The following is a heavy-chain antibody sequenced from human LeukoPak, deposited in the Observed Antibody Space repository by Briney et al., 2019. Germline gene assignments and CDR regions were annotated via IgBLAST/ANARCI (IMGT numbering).Heavy chain of an antibody. CDR1: GFSFSRAW. CDR2: IKQDGSEK. J-gene: IGHJ4*02. D-gene: IGHD3-10*01. V-gene: IGHV3-7*01. Sequence: GGSLRLSCAASGFSFSRAWMSWVRQAPGKGLEWVANIKQDGSEKYYVDSVKGRFTISRDNAKNSLYLQMNSLRAEDTAVYYCARQYYYGSGSYYNSLDYWGQGTLVTVSS. CDR3: ARQYYYGSGSYYNSLDY.